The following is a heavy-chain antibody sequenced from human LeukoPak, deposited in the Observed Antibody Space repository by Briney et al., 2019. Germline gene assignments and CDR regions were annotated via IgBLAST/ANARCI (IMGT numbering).Heavy chain of an antibody. V-gene: IGHV4-4*07. D-gene: IGHD3-16*02. CDR1: GGSLSSYY. Sequence: SETLSLTCTVSGGSLSSYYWSWIRQPAGKGLEWIGRIYTSGLTIYNPSLKSRVTMSMYTSKNQFSLKLSSVTAADTAVYYCARGDSLNVFDIWGQGTMVTVSS. CDR3: ARGDSLNVFDI. CDR2: IYTSGLT. J-gene: IGHJ3*02.